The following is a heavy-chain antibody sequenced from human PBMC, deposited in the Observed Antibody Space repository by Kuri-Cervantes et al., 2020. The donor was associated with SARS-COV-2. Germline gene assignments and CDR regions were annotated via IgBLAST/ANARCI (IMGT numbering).Heavy chain of an antibody. CDR2: VKQDGSEN. CDR1: GFTFSSYA. D-gene: IGHD3-22*01. V-gene: IGHV3-7*01. J-gene: IGHJ4*02. Sequence: LSLTCAASGFTFSSYAMSWVRQAPGKGLEWVASVKQDGSENYYVDSVKGRFTISRDNAKNSLYLQMNSLRAEDTAVYYCASRRGYYHDISGYYYFDYWGQGTLVTVSS. CDR3: ASRRGYYHDISGYYYFDY.